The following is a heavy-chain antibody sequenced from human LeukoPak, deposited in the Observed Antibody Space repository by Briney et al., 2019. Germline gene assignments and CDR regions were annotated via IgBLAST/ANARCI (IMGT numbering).Heavy chain of an antibody. V-gene: IGHV3-30-3*01. Sequence: RRSLRLSCAASGFTFSDYAMHWVRQAPGKGLEWVAVISYDGNYKYSADSMKGRFTVSRDNSKNMLYLQMNSLRPEDTAVYYCARDPLTDCSGGSCYSEGFDPWGQGTLVTVSS. D-gene: IGHD2-15*01. CDR3: ARDPLTDCSGGSCYSEGFDP. CDR1: GFTFSDYA. J-gene: IGHJ5*02. CDR2: ISYDGNYK.